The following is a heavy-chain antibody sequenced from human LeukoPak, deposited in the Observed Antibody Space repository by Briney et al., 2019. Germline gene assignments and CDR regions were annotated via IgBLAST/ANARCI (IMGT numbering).Heavy chain of an antibody. CDR2: INHSGST. J-gene: IGHJ4*02. D-gene: IGHD1-26*01. Sequence: PSETLSLTCAVYGGPFSGYYWSWIRQPPGKGLEWIGEINHSGSTNYNPSLKSRVTISVDTSKNQFSLKLSSVTAADTAVCYCARISGSYFDYWGQGALVTVSS. CDR3: ARISGSYFDY. V-gene: IGHV4-34*01. CDR1: GGPFSGYY.